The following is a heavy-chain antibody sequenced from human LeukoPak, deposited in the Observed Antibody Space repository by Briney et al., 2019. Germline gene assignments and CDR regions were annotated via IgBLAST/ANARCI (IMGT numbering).Heavy chain of an antibody. CDR1: GYTFTSFG. Sequence: ASVKVSCKASGYTFTSFGISWVRQAPGQGLEWMGWISAYNGNTNYAQKFQGRVTMTTDTSTSTAYMELRSLRSDDTAVYYCARDLRPYAPVTYYFDYWGQGTLVTVSS. CDR3: ARDLRPYAPVTYYFDY. V-gene: IGHV1-18*01. J-gene: IGHJ4*02. CDR2: ISAYNGNT. D-gene: IGHD2-2*01.